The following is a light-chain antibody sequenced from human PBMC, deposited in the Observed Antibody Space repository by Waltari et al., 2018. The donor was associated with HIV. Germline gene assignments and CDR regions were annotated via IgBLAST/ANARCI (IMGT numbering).Light chain of an antibody. CDR2: KDN. V-gene: IGLV1-47*01. CDR1: SSNIGSDY. Sequence: QSVLTQPPSASGTHGQRVTISCSGSSSNIGSDYVYWYQHLPGTAPKLLIYKDNQRPSGVPDRFSGSKSGTSASLAISGLRPEDEADYSCAAWDDSLSGVVFGGGTKLTVL. J-gene: IGLJ2*01. CDR3: AAWDDSLSGVV.